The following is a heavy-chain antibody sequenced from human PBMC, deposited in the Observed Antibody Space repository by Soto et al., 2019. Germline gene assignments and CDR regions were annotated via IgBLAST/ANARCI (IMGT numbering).Heavy chain of an antibody. Sequence: GESLKISCKGSGYSYTTYWIGWVRQMPGKGLEWMGVIYPGDSDTRYSPSFQGQVTISADKSTSTAYVQWSSLKASDTAMYYCARRATYYHYFDYWGQGTLVTVSA. CDR1: GYSYTTYW. V-gene: IGHV5-51*01. D-gene: IGHD3-16*01. CDR3: ARRATYYHYFDY. CDR2: IYPGDSDT. J-gene: IGHJ4*02.